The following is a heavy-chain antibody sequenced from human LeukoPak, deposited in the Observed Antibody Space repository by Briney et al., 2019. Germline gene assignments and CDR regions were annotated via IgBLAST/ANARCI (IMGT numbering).Heavy chain of an antibody. V-gene: IGHV3-48*03. J-gene: IGHJ4*02. CDR2: ISRSGSTI. D-gene: IGHD3-22*01. CDR1: GFTFSSYE. CDR3: ARASYYYDSSGYYYYFDY. Sequence: GGSLRLSCAASGFTFSSYEMNWVRQAPGKGLEWVSYISRSGSTIYYADSVKGRFTISRDNAKNSLYLQMNSLRAEDTAVYYCARASYYYDSSGYYYYFDYWGQGTLVTVSS.